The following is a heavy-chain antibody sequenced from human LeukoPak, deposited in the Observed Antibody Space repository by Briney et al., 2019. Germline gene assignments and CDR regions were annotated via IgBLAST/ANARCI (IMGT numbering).Heavy chain of an antibody. V-gene: IGHV3-23*01. Sequence: GGSLRLSCAASGFTFNTYGMTWVRQAPGKGLEWFSIITCSGLNTYYADSVKGRFTISRDNSRNTLYLQMNTLRVEDTAVYYCAQRRRILLWGQGRLVTVSS. J-gene: IGHJ1*01. CDR3: AQRRRILL. CDR1: GFTFNTYG. CDR2: ITCSGLNT.